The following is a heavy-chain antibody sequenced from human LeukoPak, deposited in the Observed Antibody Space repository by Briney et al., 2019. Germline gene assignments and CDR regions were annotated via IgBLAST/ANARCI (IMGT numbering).Heavy chain of an antibody. CDR3: VSGAAMDV. D-gene: IGHD3-10*01. CDR2: IYSGGIT. CDR1: GFTVSSNY. J-gene: IGHJ6*02. Sequence: GGSLRLSCAASGFTVSSNYMSWVRQAPGKGLEWVSVIYSGGITYYADSVKGRFTISRDNAKNSLYLQMNSLRVEDTAVYYCVSGAAMDVWGQGTTVTVSS. V-gene: IGHV3-66*01.